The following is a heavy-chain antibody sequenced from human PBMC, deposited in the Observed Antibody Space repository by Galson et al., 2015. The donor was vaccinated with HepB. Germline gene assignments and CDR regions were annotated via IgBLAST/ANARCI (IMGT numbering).Heavy chain of an antibody. CDR3: AKGDVWGSAALNYGMDV. CDR1: GFTFNSYA. D-gene: IGHD3-16*01. V-gene: IGHV3-23*01. CDR2: IGGGGST. J-gene: IGHJ6*02. Sequence: SLRLSCAASGFTFNSYAMTWVRQAPGKGLEWVAAIGGGGSTSYAESVKGRFTISRDYSKNRVFLQMYSLRAEDTAVYYCAKGDVWGSAALNYGMDVWGQGTTVTVSS.